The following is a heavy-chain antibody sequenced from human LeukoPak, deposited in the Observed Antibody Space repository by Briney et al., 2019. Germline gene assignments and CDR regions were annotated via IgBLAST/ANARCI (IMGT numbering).Heavy chain of an antibody. CDR2: TYYRSKWYN. D-gene: IGHD3/OR15-3a*01. CDR3: ASGLNWFDP. J-gene: IGHJ5*02. CDR1: GYSVSSNSAD. V-gene: IGHV6-1*01. Sequence: SQTLSLTCPISGYSVSSNSADWNWIRQSPSRGLEWLRRTYYRSKWYNDNAVSVKSRITINQDTSKNKFSLQLNSVTPEDTAVYYCASGLNWFDPWGQGTLVTVSS.